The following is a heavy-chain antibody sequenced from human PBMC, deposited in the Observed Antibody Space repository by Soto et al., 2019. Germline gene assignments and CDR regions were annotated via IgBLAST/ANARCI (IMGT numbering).Heavy chain of an antibody. CDR3: AILAAYCGGDCCYGMDD. D-gene: IGHD2-21*02. CDR2: IDPSDSYT. J-gene: IGHJ6*02. V-gene: IGHV5-10-1*01. CDR1: GYSFTSYW. Sequence: PGESLKISCKGSGYSFTSYWIGWVRQMPGKGLEWMGRIDPSDSYTNYSPSFQGHVTISADKSISTAYLQWSSLKASDAAMYYCAILAAYCGGDCCYGMDDWGQGTTVTVSS.